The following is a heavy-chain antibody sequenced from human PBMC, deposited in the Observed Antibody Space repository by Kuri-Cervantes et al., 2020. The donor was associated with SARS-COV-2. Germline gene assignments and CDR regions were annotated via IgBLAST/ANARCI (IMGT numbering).Heavy chain of an antibody. Sequence: SETLSLPCTVSGGSISSSSYYWGWIRQPPGKGLEWIGSIYYSGSTYYNPSLKSRVTISVDTSKNQFSLKLGSVTAADTAVYYCARGTSGRDDFWSGYYVGYYYYYGMDVWGQGTTVTVSS. CDR1: GGSISSSSYY. J-gene: IGHJ6*02. CDR2: IYYSGST. CDR3: ARGTSGRDDFWSGYYVGYYYYYGMDV. V-gene: IGHV4-39*01. D-gene: IGHD3-3*01.